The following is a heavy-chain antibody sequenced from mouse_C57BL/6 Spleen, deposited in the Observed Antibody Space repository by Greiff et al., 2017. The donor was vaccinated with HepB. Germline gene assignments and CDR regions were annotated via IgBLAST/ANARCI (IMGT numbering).Heavy chain of an antibody. CDR2: ICPNSDGN. V-gene: IGHV1-72*01. J-gene: IGHJ1*03. Sequence: QVQLQQPGAKLAKPGASGKLSCKASGYTFTSYWMHWVKQRPGRGLEWIGRICPNSDGNKYKEKFKGKATLTVDKPSSTAYRQPSSLTSEDSAGYYCARYPYRHWYFDVWGTGTTVTVSS. CDR3: ARYPYRHWYFDV. D-gene: IGHD2-14*01. CDR1: GYTFTSYW.